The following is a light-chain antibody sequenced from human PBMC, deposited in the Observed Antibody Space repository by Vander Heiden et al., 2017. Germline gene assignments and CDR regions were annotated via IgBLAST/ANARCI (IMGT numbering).Light chain of an antibody. V-gene: IGKV3-11*01. Sequence: EIVLTQSPATLSLSPGERATLSCRASQSVSSYLAWYQQKPGQAPRLLIYDASNRANGIPDRFSGSGYGTDFTLTSSIREPEDFAVYYLQHCGNSQTFGQGTKVEIK. CDR2: DAS. J-gene: IGKJ1*01. CDR3: QHCGNSQT. CDR1: QSVSSY.